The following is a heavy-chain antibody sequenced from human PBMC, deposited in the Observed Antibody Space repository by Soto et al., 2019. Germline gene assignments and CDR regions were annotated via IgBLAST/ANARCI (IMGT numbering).Heavy chain of an antibody. CDR2: INHSGGT. CDR1: GGSFSGYY. J-gene: IGHJ3*02. D-gene: IGHD4-17*01. V-gene: IGHV4-34*01. Sequence: SETLSLTCAVYGGSFSGYYWSWIRQPPGKGLEWIGEINHSGGTNYNPSLKSRVTISVDTSKNQFSLKLSSVTAADTAVYYCARGGRVKTTVPRRAFDIWGQGTMVTVSS. CDR3: ARGGRVKTTVPRRAFDI.